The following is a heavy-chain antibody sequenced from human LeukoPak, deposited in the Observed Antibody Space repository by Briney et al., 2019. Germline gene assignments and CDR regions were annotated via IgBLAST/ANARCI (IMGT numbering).Heavy chain of an antibody. J-gene: IGHJ5*02. CDR2: ISAYNGNT. D-gene: IGHD2-15*01. Sequence: GASAKVSCKASGYTFTSYGISWVRQAPGQGLEWMGWISAYNGNTNYAQKLQGRVTMTTDTSTSTAYMELRSLRSDDTAVYYCARDFLNCSGGSCYSDNWFDPWGQGTLVTVSS. CDR3: ARDFLNCSGGSCYSDNWFDP. CDR1: GYTFTSYG. V-gene: IGHV1-18*01.